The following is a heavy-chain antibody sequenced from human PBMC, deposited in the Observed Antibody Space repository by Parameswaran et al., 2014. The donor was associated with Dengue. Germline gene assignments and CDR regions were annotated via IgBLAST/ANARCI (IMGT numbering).Heavy chain of an antibody. J-gene: IGHJ6*02. D-gene: IGHD6-13*01. CDR2: IYTSGST. Sequence: RWIRQPPGKGLEWIGRIYTSGSTNYNPSLKSRVTISVDTSKNQFSLKLSSVTAADTAVYYCARGRQQLVVFYGMDVWGQGTTVTVSS. CDR3: ARGRQQLVVFYGMDV. V-gene: IGHV4-61*02.